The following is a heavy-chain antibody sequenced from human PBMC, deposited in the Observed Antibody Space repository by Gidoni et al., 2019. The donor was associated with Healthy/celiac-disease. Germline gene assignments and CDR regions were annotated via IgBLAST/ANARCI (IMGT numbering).Heavy chain of an antibody. CDR3: TREMSAGTTIH. Sequence: EVQLVESGGGLVQPGGSLKLPCAASGFTFSGSAMHWVRQASGKGLEWVGRIRSKANSYATAYAASVKGRFTISRDDSKNTAYLQMNSLKTEDTAVYYCTREMSAGTTIHWGQGTLVTVSS. CDR2: IRSKANSYAT. CDR1: GFTFSGSA. D-gene: IGHD1-7*01. V-gene: IGHV3-73*02. J-gene: IGHJ4*02.